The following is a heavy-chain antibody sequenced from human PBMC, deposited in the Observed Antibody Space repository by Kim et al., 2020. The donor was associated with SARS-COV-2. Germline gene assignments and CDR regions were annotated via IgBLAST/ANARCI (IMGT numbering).Heavy chain of an antibody. J-gene: IGHJ4*02. Sequence: ASVKVSCKASGYTFTSYAMNWVRQAPGQGLEWMGWINTNTGNLTYAQGFTGRFVFSLDTSVSTAYLQISSLKAEDTAVYYCARDPTSNPRYTNFRRLDYFDYWGQGTLVTVSS. CDR1: GYTFTSYA. CDR2: INTNTGNL. V-gene: IGHV7-4-1*02. D-gene: IGHD3-3*01. CDR3: ARDPTSNPRYTNFRRLDYFDY.